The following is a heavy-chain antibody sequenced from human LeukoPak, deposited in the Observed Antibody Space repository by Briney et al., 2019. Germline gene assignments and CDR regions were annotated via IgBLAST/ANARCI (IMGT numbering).Heavy chain of an antibody. Sequence: PSETLSLTCAVYGGSFSGYYWSWIRQPPGKGLEWIGEINHSGSTNYNASLKSRVTISVDTSKNLFSLKLSSVTAADTSVYYCARGFGDYGANGGEEYDYWGQGTLVTVSS. J-gene: IGHJ4*02. CDR3: ARGFGDYGANGGEEYDY. CDR1: GGSFSGYY. V-gene: IGHV4-34*01. D-gene: IGHD4-17*01. CDR2: INHSGST.